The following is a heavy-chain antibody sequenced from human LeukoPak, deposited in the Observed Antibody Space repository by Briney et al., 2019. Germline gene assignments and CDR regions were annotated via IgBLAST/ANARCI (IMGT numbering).Heavy chain of an antibody. Sequence: PGGSLRLSCAASGFTFSSNWMSWVRQAPGKGLEWVANIKQDGSEKYYVDSVKGRFTISRDNAKKSLYLQMNSLRAEDTAVYYCARDWNYLDYWGQGTLVTVSS. D-gene: IGHD1-1*01. CDR2: IKQDGSEK. V-gene: IGHV3-7*01. CDR1: GFTFSSNW. J-gene: IGHJ4*02. CDR3: ARDWNYLDY.